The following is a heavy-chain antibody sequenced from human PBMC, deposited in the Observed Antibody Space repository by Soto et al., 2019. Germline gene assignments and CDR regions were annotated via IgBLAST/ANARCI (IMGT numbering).Heavy chain of an antibody. V-gene: IGHV4-34*01. Sequence: QVQLQQWGAGLLKPSETLSLTCAVYGGSFSGYYWSWIRQPPGKGLEWIGEINHSGSTNYNPSLKSRVTISVDTSKNQFSLKLSSVTAADTAVYYCARENCSGGSCSADAFDIWGQGTMVTVSS. CDR1: GGSFSGYY. J-gene: IGHJ3*02. CDR2: INHSGST. CDR3: ARENCSGGSCSADAFDI. D-gene: IGHD2-15*01.